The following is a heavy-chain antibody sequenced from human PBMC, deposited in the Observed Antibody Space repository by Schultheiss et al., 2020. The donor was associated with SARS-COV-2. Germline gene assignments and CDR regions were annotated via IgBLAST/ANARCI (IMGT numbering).Heavy chain of an antibody. Sequence: SETLSLTCTVSGGSISSGSYYWSWIRQHPGKGLEWIGYIYYSGSTYYNPSLKSRVTISVDTSKNQFSLKLSSVTAADTAVYYCARDKMTTVTGPYYYGMDVWGQGTTVTVSS. D-gene: IGHD4-17*01. J-gene: IGHJ6*02. CDR2: IYYSGST. CDR1: GGSISSGSYY. V-gene: IGHV4-31*03. CDR3: ARDKMTTVTGPYYYGMDV.